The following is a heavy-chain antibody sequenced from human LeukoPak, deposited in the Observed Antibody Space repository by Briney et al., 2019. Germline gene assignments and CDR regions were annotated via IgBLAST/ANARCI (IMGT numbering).Heavy chain of an antibody. Sequence: GGSLRLSCAASGFTFSSYAMSWVRQAPGKGLEWVSVISASGGSTNYAGSVRGRFTISRDNSKNTLYLQMNSLRAEDTAVYYCAKCSNYEGAYYYYYMDVWGKGTTVTVSS. CDR1: GFTFSSYA. J-gene: IGHJ6*03. D-gene: IGHD4-11*01. CDR3: AKCSNYEGAYYYYYMDV. CDR2: ISASGGST. V-gene: IGHV3-23*01.